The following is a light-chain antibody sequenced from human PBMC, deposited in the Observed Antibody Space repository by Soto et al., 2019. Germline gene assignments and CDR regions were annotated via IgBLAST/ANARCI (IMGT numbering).Light chain of an antibody. J-gene: IGKJ1*01. V-gene: IGKV3D-20*01. CDR3: QQYGNSPKT. Sequence: EIVLTQSPATLSLSPGDRATLSCGASQSVSNNYLAWYQQKPGLEHRLLIYDASYRANGIQDRFSGSGSGTEFTLTITRLAREDFAVYYCQQYGNSPKTFGQGTKVDIK. CDR1: QSVSNNY. CDR2: DAS.